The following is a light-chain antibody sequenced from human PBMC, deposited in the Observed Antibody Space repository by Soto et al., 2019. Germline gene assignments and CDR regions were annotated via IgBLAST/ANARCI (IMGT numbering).Light chain of an antibody. CDR2: SAS. Sequence: PGESATLSCRASERVSTNLAWYQQTPGQAPRLLIYSASRRPTDIPVRFSGSGSGAEFTLTISSLQSEDFAIYYCQQYNNLQPTFGKGTKV. V-gene: IGKV3-15*01. CDR1: ERVSTN. CDR3: QQYNNLQPT. J-gene: IGKJ1*01.